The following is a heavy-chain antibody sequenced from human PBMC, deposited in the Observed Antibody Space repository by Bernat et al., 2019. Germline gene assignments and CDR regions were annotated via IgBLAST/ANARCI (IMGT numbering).Heavy chain of an antibody. CDR3: ASFYDYGDYVTPPDY. CDR1: GFTFSSYG. D-gene: IGHD4-17*01. Sequence: QVQLVESGGGVVQPGRSLRLSCAASGFTFSSYGMHWVRQAPGKGLEWVAVIWYDGSNKYYADSVKGRFTISRDNSKNTLYLQMNSLRAEDTAVYYCASFYDYGDYVTPPDYWGQGTLVTVSS. V-gene: IGHV3-33*01. J-gene: IGHJ4*02. CDR2: IWYDGSNK.